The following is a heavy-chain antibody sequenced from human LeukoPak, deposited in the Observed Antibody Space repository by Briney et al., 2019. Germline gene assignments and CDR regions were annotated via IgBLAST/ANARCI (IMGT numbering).Heavy chain of an antibody. D-gene: IGHD5-12*01. V-gene: IGHV3-20*04. J-gene: IGHJ1*01. CDR3: ASGGSGYYEYFQH. CDR2: INWNGGST. CDR1: GFTFDDYG. Sequence: PGGSLRPSCAASGFTFDDYGMSWVRQAPGKGLEWVSGINWNGGSTGYADSVKGRFTISRDNAKNSLYLQMNSLRAEDTALYYCASGGSGYYEYFQHWGQGTLVTVSS.